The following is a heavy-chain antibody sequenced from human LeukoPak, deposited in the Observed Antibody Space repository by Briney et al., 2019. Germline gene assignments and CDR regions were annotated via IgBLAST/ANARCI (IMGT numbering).Heavy chain of an antibody. CDR2: ISSSSSTI. D-gene: IGHD1-26*01. Sequence: GGSLRLSCAASGITFSSYSMNWVRQAPGKGLEWVSHISSSSSTIYYADSVKGRFTISRDNAKNSVYLQMNSLRAEDTAVYYCARGFGGSYYYWGQGTLVTVSS. V-gene: IGHV3-48*04. CDR3: ARGFGGSYYY. CDR1: GITFSSYS. J-gene: IGHJ4*02.